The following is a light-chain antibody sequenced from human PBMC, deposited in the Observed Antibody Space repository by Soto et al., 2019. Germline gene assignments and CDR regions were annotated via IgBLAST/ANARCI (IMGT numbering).Light chain of an antibody. CDR2: TNN. Sequence: QSVLTQPPSASGTPGQRVTISCSGGNSNIGSNTVNWYQQFPGTAPKLLIYTNNQRPSGVPDRFSGSKSGTSASLAISGLQSEDEADYYCAAWDDSLNGPLFGGGTKLTVL. J-gene: IGLJ2*01. V-gene: IGLV1-44*01. CDR3: AAWDDSLNGPL. CDR1: NSNIGSNT.